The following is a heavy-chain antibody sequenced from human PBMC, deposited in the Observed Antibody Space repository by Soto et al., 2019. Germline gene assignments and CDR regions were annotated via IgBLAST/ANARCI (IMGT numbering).Heavy chain of an antibody. Sequence: EMQLVEWGGGLVKPGGSLRLSCAASGFTFANAWMSWVRQAPGKGLEWVGRVRSKADGGTTDYAAPVKGRFTISRDDSENTLYLQMNSLKIDDTAVYYCRRDWDYPVLWGQGTLVTVSS. J-gene: IGHJ4*02. CDR1: GFTFANAW. CDR2: VRSKADGGTT. V-gene: IGHV3-15*01. CDR3: RRDWDYPVL. D-gene: IGHD1-7*01.